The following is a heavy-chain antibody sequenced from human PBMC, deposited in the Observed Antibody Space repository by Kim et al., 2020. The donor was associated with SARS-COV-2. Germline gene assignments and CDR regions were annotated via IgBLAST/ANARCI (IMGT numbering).Heavy chain of an antibody. CDR2: IYPGDSDT. J-gene: IGHJ4*02. CDR3: ARPLLEYSSLPTYFDY. CDR1: GYSFTSYW. D-gene: IGHD6-6*01. Sequence: GESLKISCKGSGYSFTSYWIGWVRQMPGKGLEWMGIIYPGDSDTRYSPSFQGQVTISADKSISTAYLQWSSLKASDTAMYYCARPLLEYSSLPTYFDYWGQGTPVT. V-gene: IGHV5-51*01.